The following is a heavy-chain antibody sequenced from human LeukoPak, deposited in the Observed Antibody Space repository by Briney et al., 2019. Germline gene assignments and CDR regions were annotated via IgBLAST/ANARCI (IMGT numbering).Heavy chain of an antibody. Sequence: GGSLRLSCAASGFTFRTYGMHWVRQAPGKGLEWVAVISFDGTYRYYADSVKGRFTISRDNSENTLHLQMNSLRTEDTALYYCAKDWGREFASGSSYLDDWGLGTPVIVSS. J-gene: IGHJ4*02. CDR1: GFTFRTYG. CDR3: AKDWGREFASGSSYLDD. CDR2: ISFDGTYR. V-gene: IGHV3-30*18. D-gene: IGHD3-10*01.